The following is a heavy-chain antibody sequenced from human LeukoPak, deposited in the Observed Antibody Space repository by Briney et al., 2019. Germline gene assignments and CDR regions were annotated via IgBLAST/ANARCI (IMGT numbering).Heavy chain of an antibody. CDR3: ARGYGYQNFDY. V-gene: IGHV4-39*07. Sequence: SETLSLTCTVSGGSISSSSYYWSWIRQPPGKGLEWIGSIYYSGSTFYNPSLKSRVTISVDTSKNQFSLKLSSVTAADTAVYYCARGYGYQNFDYWGQGTLVTVSS. J-gene: IGHJ4*02. D-gene: IGHD5-24*01. CDR1: GGSISSSSYY. CDR2: IYYSGST.